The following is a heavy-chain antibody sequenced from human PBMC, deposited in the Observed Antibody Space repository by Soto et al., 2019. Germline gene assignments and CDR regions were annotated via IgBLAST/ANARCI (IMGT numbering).Heavy chain of an antibody. V-gene: IGHV1-18*01. CDR1: GYTFTSYG. CDR3: ARGAVEGSGTDVNWSDP. D-gene: IGHD3-10*01. Sequence: QVQLVQSGAEVKKPGASVKVSCKASGYTFTSYGINWVRQAPGQGLEWMGWISAYNDNTDYPQKFQGRVTMTTDTPTSTAYIDVRSLRSDDTAVYYCARGAVEGSGTDVNWSDPWGQGTLVTVSS. CDR2: ISAYNDNT. J-gene: IGHJ5*02.